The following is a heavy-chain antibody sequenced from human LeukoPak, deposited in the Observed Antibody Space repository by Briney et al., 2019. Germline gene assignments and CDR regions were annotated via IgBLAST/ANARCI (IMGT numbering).Heavy chain of an antibody. CDR2: ISSSGSTI. D-gene: IGHD3-9*01. CDR3: AKVEWHYDILTGYCDY. J-gene: IGHJ4*02. CDR1: GFTFSDYY. Sequence: GGSLRLSCAASGFTFSDYYMSWIRQAPGKGLEWVSYISSSGSTIYYADSVKGRFTISRDNAKNTLYLQMNSLRAEDTAVYYCAKVEWHYDILTGYCDYWGQGTLVTVSS. V-gene: IGHV3-11*01.